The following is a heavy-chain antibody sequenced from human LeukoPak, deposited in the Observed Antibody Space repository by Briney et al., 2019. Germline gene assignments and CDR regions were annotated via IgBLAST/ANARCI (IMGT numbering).Heavy chain of an antibody. CDR1: GDSFTSYW. D-gene: IGHD1-26*01. J-gene: IGHJ4*02. V-gene: IGHV5-51*01. Sequence: GESLKISCKGSGDSFTSYWIGWVRQMPGKGLEWMGIIYPGDSDTRYSPSFQGQVTISVDKSISTAYLQWSSLKVSDTAMYYCARHVPYSGSYYFDYWGQGTLVTVSS. CDR2: IYPGDSDT. CDR3: ARHVPYSGSYYFDY.